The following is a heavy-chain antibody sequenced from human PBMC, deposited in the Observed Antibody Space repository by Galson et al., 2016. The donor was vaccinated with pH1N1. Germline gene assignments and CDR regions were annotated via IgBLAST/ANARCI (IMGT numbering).Heavy chain of an antibody. D-gene: IGHD3-10*02. CDR3: ARGGSEGLLSGEPHNWFDR. J-gene: IGHJ5*02. CDR2: VYSSGTT. Sequence: TLSLTCTVSGGSISSGIYYWSWIRQPAGKGLEWIGLVYSSGTTNSNPSLKSRGSISADTAKNQFSLKLSSVTAVDTAVYYWARGGSEGLLSGEPHNWFDRWGQGILVTVSS. V-gene: IGHV4-61*02. CDR1: GGSISSGIYY.